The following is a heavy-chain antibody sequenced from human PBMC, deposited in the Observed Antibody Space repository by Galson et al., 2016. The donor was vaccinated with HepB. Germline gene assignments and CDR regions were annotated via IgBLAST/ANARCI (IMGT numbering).Heavy chain of an antibody. Sequence: LRLSCAASGFTFRNYAMSWVRQAPGKGLECVSAISGSGGTTFYADSVKGRFTISRDNSKNTAYLQVNSLRAEDTAVFYCARQLWGGVDVWGRGTTVTVSS. CDR1: GFTFRNYA. V-gene: IGHV3-23*01. D-gene: IGHD3-16*01. CDR3: ARQLWGGVDV. J-gene: IGHJ6*02. CDR2: ISGSGGTT.